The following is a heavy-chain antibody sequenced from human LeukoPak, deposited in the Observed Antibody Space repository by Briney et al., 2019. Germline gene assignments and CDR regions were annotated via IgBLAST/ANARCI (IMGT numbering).Heavy chain of an antibody. CDR3: ARDKALGDTVYYYMDV. D-gene: IGHD5-18*01. Sequence: ASVKVSCKASGYTFTGYYMHLVRQAPGQGLEWMGGINPNSGGTNYAQEFQGRVTMTRDTSISTAYMELSRLRSGDTAVYYCARDKALGDTVYYYMDVWGKGTTVTVSS. J-gene: IGHJ6*03. CDR1: GYTFTGYY. V-gene: IGHV1-2*02. CDR2: INPNSGGT.